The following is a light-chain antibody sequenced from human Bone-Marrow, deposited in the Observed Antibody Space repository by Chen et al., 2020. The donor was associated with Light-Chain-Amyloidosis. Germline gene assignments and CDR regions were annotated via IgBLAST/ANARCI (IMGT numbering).Light chain of an antibody. J-gene: IGLJ3*02. V-gene: IGLV3-21*02. CDR2: DDS. Sequence: SYVLTQPSSVSVAPGQTATIACGGNNIGSTRVHWYQQKPGQAPLLVVYDDSDRPSGIPGRLSGSNSGSTATLTISRVEAGDGADYYCQVWDRSSDRPVFGGGTKLTVL. CDR1: NIGSTR. CDR3: QVWDRSSDRPV.